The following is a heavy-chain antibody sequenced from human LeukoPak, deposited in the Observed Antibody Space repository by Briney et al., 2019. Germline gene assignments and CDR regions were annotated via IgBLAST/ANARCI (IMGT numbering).Heavy chain of an antibody. V-gene: IGHV3-33*01. Sequence: GGSLRLSCAASGFTFSSYGMHWVRQAPGKGLEWVAVIWYDGSNKYYADSVKGRFTISRDNSKNTLYLQMNSLRAEDTAVYYCARDTVPAATHYYYGMGVWGQGTTVTVPS. CDR1: GFTFSSYG. J-gene: IGHJ6*02. CDR3: ARDTVPAATHYYYGMGV. D-gene: IGHD2-2*01. CDR2: IWYDGSNK.